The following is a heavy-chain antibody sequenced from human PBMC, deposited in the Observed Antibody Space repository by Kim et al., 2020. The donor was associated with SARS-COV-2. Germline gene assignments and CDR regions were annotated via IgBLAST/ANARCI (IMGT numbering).Heavy chain of an antibody. Sequence: ADSVKVRFTITRDNAKNTLVLQMNSLRAEDTAIDYCAKEGCSSGRCYSDHWGQGTLVTVSS. CDR3: AKEGCSSGRCYSDH. V-gene: IGHV3-23*01. J-gene: IGHJ4*02. D-gene: IGHD2-15*01.